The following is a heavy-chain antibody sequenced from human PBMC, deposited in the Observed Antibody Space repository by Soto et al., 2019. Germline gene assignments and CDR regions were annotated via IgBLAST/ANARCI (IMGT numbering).Heavy chain of an antibody. CDR2: IIPIFGTA. CDR3: ARAGRRDTAMARLVGWFDP. Sequence: QVQLVQSGAQVKKPGSSVKVSCKASGGTFSSYAISWVRQAPGQGLEWMGGIIPIFGTANYAQKFQGRVTITADESTSTAYMELSSLRSEDTAVYYCARAGRRDTAMARLVGWFDPWGQGTLVTVSS. CDR1: GGTFSSYA. V-gene: IGHV1-69*01. J-gene: IGHJ5*02. D-gene: IGHD5-18*01.